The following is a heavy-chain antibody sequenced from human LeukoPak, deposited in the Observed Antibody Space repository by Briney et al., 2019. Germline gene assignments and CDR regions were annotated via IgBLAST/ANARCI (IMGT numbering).Heavy chain of an antibody. CDR3: ARPHSSSWYSYLDYYFDY. Sequence: PSETLSLTCTISGDSTSSDRYYGGWVRQPPGKGLEWIGNIYYSGSTYYNPSLKSRVTMSVDTSKNQFSLKLSSVTAADTAVYYCARPHSSSWYSYLDYYFDYWGQGTLVTVSS. D-gene: IGHD6-13*01. CDR1: GDSTSSDRYY. CDR2: IYYSGST. J-gene: IGHJ4*02. V-gene: IGHV4-39*01.